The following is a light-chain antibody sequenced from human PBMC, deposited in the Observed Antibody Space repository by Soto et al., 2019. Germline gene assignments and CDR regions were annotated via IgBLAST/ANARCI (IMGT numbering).Light chain of an antibody. CDR1: KLGNKY. CDR2: QDN. J-gene: IGLJ2*01. CDR3: QAWDSTTVV. Sequence: SYELTQPPSVSVSPGQTATITCSGDKLGNKYSSWYQQRPDQSPVLVIYQDNKRPSGIPERFSGSNSGNTATLTISGTQAMDEADYYCQAWDSTTVVFGGGTKLTVL. V-gene: IGLV3-1*01.